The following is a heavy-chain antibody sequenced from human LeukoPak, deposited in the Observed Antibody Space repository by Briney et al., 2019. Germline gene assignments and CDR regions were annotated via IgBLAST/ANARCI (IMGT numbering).Heavy chain of an antibody. CDR2: IIPIFGTA. CDR3: ARIDCSSTSCYLTAFDI. D-gene: IGHD2-2*01. Sequence: SVKVSCKASGGTFSSYAISWVRQAPGQGLEWMGGIIPIFGTANYAQKFQGRVTITTDESTSTAYMELRSLRSDDTAVYYCARIDCSSTSCYLTAFDIWGQGTMVTVSS. CDR1: GGTFSSYA. V-gene: IGHV1-69*05. J-gene: IGHJ3*02.